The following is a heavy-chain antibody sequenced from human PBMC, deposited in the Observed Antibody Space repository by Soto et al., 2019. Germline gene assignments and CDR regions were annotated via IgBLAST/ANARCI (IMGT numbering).Heavy chain of an antibody. CDR1: GFALSNSM. CDR2: IINDADGQ. J-gene: IGHJ4*02. D-gene: IGHD1-20*01. CDR3: AGLVYCTRTTCN. Sequence: EVPLLESGGGLVQPGESLRLSCVASGFALSNSMMAWVRQAPGKGLEWVSSIINDADGQAYAEAVKGRFTISRDSSKNTLYLQMHILRPGATAVYYGAGLVYCTRTTCNWGQGSVVTVSS. V-gene: IGHV3-23*01.